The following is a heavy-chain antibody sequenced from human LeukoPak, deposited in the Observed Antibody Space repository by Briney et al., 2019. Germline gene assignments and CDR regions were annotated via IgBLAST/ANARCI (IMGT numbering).Heavy chain of an antibody. V-gene: IGHV4-34*01. CDR2: INHGGST. CDR1: GGSFSGYY. Sequence: PSETLSLTCAVYGGSFSGYYWSWIRQPPGKGLEWIGEINHGGSTNYNPSLKSRVTIAVDTSKNQFSLKLSSVTAADTAVYYCARVSSSSLDYWGQETLDTVSS. J-gene: IGHJ4*02. CDR3: ARVSSSSLDY. D-gene: IGHD6-6*01.